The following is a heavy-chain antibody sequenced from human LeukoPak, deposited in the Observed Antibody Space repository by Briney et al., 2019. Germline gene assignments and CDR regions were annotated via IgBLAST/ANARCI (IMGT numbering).Heavy chain of an antibody. V-gene: IGHV3-7*01. D-gene: IGHD3-22*01. CDR3: ARGDYYDSSGYFNDAFDI. J-gene: IGHJ3*02. CDR2: IRSDGSEK. CDR1: GFTFNNYW. Sequence: PGGSLRLSCAASGFTFNNYWMSWVRQAPGKGLEWVANIRSDGSEKYYVDSVKGRFTIARDNAKNSLYLQMNSLRAEDTAVYYCARGDYYDSSGYFNDAFDIWGQGTMVTVSS.